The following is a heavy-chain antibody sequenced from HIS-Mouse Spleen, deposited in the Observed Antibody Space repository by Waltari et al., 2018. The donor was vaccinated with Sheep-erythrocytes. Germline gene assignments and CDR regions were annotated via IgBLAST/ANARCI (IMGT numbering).Heavy chain of an antibody. CDR1: GFTFSSYW. D-gene: IGHD6-19*01. J-gene: IGHJ4*02. CDR3: ARPSGWGFDY. V-gene: IGHV3-74*01. CDR2: MNSDGSST. Sequence: EVQLVESGGGLVQPGGSLRLSCAASGFTFSSYWMHWVRQAPGKGLVCVARMNSDGSSTSYVDSWKGRFTIARDNAKNTLYLQMNSRRAEDTAVYYCARPSGWGFDYWGQGTLVTVSS.